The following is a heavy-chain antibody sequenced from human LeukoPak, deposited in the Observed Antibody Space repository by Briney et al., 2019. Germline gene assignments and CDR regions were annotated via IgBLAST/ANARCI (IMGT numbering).Heavy chain of an antibody. CDR2: IIPIFGTA. CDR1: GGTFSTYA. V-gene: IGHV1-69*05. J-gene: IGHJ5*02. CDR3: ARGGSRDGYNSRPDTRWFDP. Sequence: GASVKVSCKASGGTFSTYAISWVRQAPGQGLEWMGGIIPIFGTANYAQKFQGRVAITTDESTSTAYMELSSLRSEDTAVYYCARGGSRDGYNSRPDTRWFDPWGQGTLVTVSS. D-gene: IGHD5-24*01.